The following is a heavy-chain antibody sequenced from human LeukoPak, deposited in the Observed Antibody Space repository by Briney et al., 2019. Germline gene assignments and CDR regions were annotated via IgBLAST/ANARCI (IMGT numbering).Heavy chain of an antibody. CDR3: ARGKRAWRVGLAVAGRFDY. CDR1: GGSFSGYY. Sequence: SETLSLTCAVYGGSFSGYYWSWIRQPPGKGLEWIGEINHSGSTNYNPSLKSRVTISVDTSKNQFSLKLSSVAAADTAVYYCARGKRAWRVGLAVAGRFDYWGQGTLVTVSS. V-gene: IGHV4-34*01. CDR2: INHSGST. J-gene: IGHJ4*02. D-gene: IGHD6-19*01.